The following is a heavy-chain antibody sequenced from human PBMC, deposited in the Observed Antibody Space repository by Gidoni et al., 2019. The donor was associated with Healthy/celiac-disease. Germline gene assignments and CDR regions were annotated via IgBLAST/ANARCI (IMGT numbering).Heavy chain of an antibody. V-gene: IGHV3-11*01. J-gene: IGHJ1*01. CDR3: ARGADSSGYYYFYVNFQH. CDR2: ISSSGSTI. CDR1: VFTFSDSY. Sequence: QVQLVESGGGLVKPGGSLRLSCAASVFTFSDSYMSWIRQAPGKGLEWVSYISSSGSTIYYADSVKGRFTISRDNAKNSLYLQMNSLRAEDTAVYYGARGADSSGYYYFYVNFQHWGQGTLVTVSS. D-gene: IGHD3-22*01.